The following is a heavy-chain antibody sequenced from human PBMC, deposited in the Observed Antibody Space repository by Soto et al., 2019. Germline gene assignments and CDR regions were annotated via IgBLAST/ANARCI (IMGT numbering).Heavy chain of an antibody. Sequence: PGGSLRLSCAASGFTFSSYGMHWVRQAPGKGLEWVAVIWYGGSNKYYADSVKGRFTISRDNSKNTLYLQMNSLRAEDTAVYYCARGYSSGWYDWFDPWGQGTLVTVSS. CDR1: GFTFSSYG. CDR3: ARGYSSGWYDWFDP. CDR2: IWYGGSNK. D-gene: IGHD6-19*01. V-gene: IGHV3-33*01. J-gene: IGHJ5*02.